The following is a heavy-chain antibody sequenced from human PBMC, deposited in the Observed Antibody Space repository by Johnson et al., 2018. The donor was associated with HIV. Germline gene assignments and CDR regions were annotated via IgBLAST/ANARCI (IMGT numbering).Heavy chain of an antibody. CDR3: ARDAPDSSGYSLDAFDI. Sequence: VQLVESGGGVVQPGGSLRLSCAASGFIFPNYWMTWVRQAPGKGLQWVANITQDGSQKYYVDSVKGRFTISKDNAGNAVYLQLNSLRTEDTAVYYCARDAPDSSGYSLDAFDIWGQGTMVIVAS. CDR1: GFIFPNYW. J-gene: IGHJ3*02. CDR2: ITQDGSQK. V-gene: IGHV3-7*01. D-gene: IGHD3-22*01.